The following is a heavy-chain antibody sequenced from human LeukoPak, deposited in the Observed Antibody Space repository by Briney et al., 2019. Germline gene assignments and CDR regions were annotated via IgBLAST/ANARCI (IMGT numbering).Heavy chain of an antibody. J-gene: IGHJ4*02. V-gene: IGHV4-59*08. CDR3: ARRMRRDGSNTYYFDY. D-gene: IGHD5-24*01. CDR1: GGSISSYY. CDR2: IYSSGST. Sequence: SETLSLTCTVSGGSISSYYWSWIRQPPGKGLEWIEFIYSSGSTNYNPSLKSRVTMSVDTSKNQFSLKLSSVTAADTAVYYCARRMRRDGSNTYYFDYWGQGTLVTVSS.